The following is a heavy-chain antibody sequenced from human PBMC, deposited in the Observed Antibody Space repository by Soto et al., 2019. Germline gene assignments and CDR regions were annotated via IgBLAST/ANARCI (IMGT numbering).Heavy chain of an antibody. J-gene: IGHJ5*02. Sequence: QVQLVQSGAEVKKPGASVKVSCKASGYTFTGYYMHWVRQAPGQGLEWMGWINPNSGGTNYAQKFQGRVTMTRDTSISTAYMELSRLRSDDTAVYYCAREVYSSGWYGGNWFDPWGQGTLVTVSS. CDR2: INPNSGGT. CDR3: AREVYSSGWYGGNWFDP. V-gene: IGHV1-2*02. CDR1: GYTFTGYY. D-gene: IGHD6-19*01.